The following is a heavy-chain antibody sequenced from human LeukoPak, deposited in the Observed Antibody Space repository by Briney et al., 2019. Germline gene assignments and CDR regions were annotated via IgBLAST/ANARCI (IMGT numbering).Heavy chain of an antibody. J-gene: IGHJ3*02. Sequence: GRSLRLSCAASGFTFSSYGMHWVRQAPGKGLEWVAVISYDGSNKYYADSVKGRFTISRDNSKNTLYLQMNSLRAEDTAVYYCASHLGSDGALEWLLFSYDAFDIWGQGTMVTVSS. CDR1: GFTFSSYG. V-gene: IGHV3-30*03. CDR2: ISYDGSNK. D-gene: IGHD3-3*01. CDR3: ASHLGSDGALEWLLFSYDAFDI.